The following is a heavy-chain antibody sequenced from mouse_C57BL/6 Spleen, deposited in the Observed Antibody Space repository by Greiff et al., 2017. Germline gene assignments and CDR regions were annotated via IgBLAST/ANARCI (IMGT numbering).Heavy chain of an antibody. D-gene: IGHD4-1*02. J-gene: IGHJ4*01. CDR1: GYTFTSYW. Sequence: VQLQESGAELVRPGSSVKLSCKASGYTFTSYWMHWVKQRPIQGLEWIGNIDPSDSETHYNQKFKDKATLTVDKSSSTAYMQLSSLTSEDSAVYYCARSTGTGRYAMDYWGQGTSVTVSS. V-gene: IGHV1-52*01. CDR2: IDPSDSET. CDR3: ARSTGTGRYAMDY.